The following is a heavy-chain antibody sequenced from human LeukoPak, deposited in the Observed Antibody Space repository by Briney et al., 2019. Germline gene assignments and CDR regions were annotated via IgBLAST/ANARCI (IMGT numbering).Heavy chain of an antibody. J-gene: IGHJ6*03. CDR3: ARLNSSSWYGYYYYYMDV. Sequence: SETLSLTCTVSGGCISSYYWSWIRRPPGTGLEWIGYIYYSGSTNYNPSLKSRVTISVDTSKNQFSLKLSSVTAADTAVYYCARLNSSSWYGYYYYYMDVWGKGTTVTISS. V-gene: IGHV4-59*01. D-gene: IGHD6-13*01. CDR2: IYYSGST. CDR1: GGCISSYY.